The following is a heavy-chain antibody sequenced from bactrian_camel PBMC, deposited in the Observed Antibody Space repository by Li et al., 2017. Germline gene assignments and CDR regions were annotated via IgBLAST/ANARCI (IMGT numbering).Heavy chain of an antibody. Sequence: HVQLVESGGGSVEAGGSLRLTCTNSPYACTNNFWGWFRQAPGIQREAVATIFRRGQSTWHADSAQGRFTISQDNDKNTAYLQTNSLETEDTAVYYCAAGLRFWAQGTQVTVS. D-gene: IGHD3*01. V-gene: IGHV3S53*01. CDR1: PYACTNNF. J-gene: IGHJ4*01. CDR3: AAGLRF. CDR2: IFRRGQST.